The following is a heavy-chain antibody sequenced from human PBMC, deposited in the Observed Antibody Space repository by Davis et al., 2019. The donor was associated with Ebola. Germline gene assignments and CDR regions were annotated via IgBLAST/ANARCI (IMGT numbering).Heavy chain of an antibody. CDR1: GFTFSSYS. J-gene: IGHJ4*02. CDR2: ISSSSSTI. Sequence: GESLKISCAASGFTFSSYSMNWVRQAPGKGLEWVSYISSSSSTIYYADSVKGRFTISRDNAKNSLYLQMNSLRDVDTAVYYCARAYPFYSNHPIDYWGQGTLVTVSS. CDR3: ARAYPFYSNHPIDY. D-gene: IGHD4-11*01. V-gene: IGHV3-48*02.